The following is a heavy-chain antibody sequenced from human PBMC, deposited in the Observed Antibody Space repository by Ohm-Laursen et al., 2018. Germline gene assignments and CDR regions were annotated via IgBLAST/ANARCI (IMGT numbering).Heavy chain of an antibody. CDR2: IKQDGSEK. Sequence: SLRLSCAASGFTFRDYYVTWIRQAPGKGLEWVANIKQDGSEKYYVDAVKGRFTISRDNAKNSLYLQMNSLRAEDTAVYYCTRDGLDHGDSWGQGTLVTVSS. CDR1: GFTFRDYY. D-gene: IGHD3/OR15-3a*01. J-gene: IGHJ4*02. V-gene: IGHV3-7*01. CDR3: TRDGLDHGDS.